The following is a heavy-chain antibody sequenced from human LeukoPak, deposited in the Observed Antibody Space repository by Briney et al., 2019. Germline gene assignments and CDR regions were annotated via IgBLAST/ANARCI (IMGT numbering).Heavy chain of an antibody. CDR1: GGTFSSYA. CDR2: IIPIPEIA. Sequence: ASVKVSCKASGGTFSSYAISWVRQAPGQGLEWVGRIIPIPEIANYAQKFQGRVAITADRPTHTVFLELTNLTSDDTAVYYCGRGPGYGGVWGQGTLVTVSS. D-gene: IGHD4/OR15-4a*01. V-gene: IGHV1-69*04. J-gene: IGHJ4*02. CDR3: GRGPGYGGV.